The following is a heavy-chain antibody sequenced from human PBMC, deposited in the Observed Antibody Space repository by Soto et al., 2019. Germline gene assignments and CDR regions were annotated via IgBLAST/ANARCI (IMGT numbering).Heavy chain of an antibody. CDR3: ASGMLRFLEWFDYYMDV. CDR1: GYTFTSHG. Sequence: ASVKVSCKASGYTFTSHGISWVRQAPGQGLEWMGWISAYNGNTNYAQKLQGRVTMTTDTSTSTAYMELRSLRSDDTAVYYCASGMLRFLEWFDYYMDVWGKGTTVTVSS. V-gene: IGHV1-18*01. D-gene: IGHD3-3*01. J-gene: IGHJ6*03. CDR2: ISAYNGNT.